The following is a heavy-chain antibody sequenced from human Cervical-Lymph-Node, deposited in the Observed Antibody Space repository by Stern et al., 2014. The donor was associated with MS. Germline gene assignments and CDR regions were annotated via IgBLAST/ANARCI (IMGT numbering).Heavy chain of an antibody. Sequence: VQLVESGAEVKKPGASVKVSCKASGYTFTSYDINWVRQGTGQGLEWMGWMNPYSGNAVYAQKSQGRGTMTRDTSTSTAYLELTSLRSDDTAVFYCARGRELLSLDYWGQGTLVTVSS. J-gene: IGHJ4*02. CDR3: ARGRELLSLDY. CDR1: GYTFTSYD. D-gene: IGHD1-26*01. V-gene: IGHV1-8*01. CDR2: MNPYSGNA.